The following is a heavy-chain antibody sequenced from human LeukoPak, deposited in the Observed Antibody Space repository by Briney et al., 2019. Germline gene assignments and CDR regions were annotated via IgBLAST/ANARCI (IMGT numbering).Heavy chain of an antibody. D-gene: IGHD3-22*01. Sequence: GGSLRLSCAASGLYVGRYWMGWVRQAPGKGLEWVANVKQDGSEKYYVDSVKGRFTISRDNAKNSLYLQMNSLRAEDTAVYYCARDYLLIHYDSSGYYRDAFDLWGQGTMVTVSS. CDR1: GLYVGRYW. CDR3: ARDYLLIHYDSSGYYRDAFDL. CDR2: VKQDGSEK. J-gene: IGHJ3*01. V-gene: IGHV3-7*01.